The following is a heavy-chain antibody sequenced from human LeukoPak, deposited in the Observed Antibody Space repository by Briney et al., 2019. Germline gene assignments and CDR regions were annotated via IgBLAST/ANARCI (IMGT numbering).Heavy chain of an antibody. CDR1: GFTFSSYA. J-gene: IGHJ4*02. Sequence: GGSLRLSCAASGFTFSSYAMSWVRQAPGKGLEWVSAISGSGGSTFYADSVKGPSTTSRDNSKNTLYLQMNSLRAADTAVYYCAKVIWRSGSLHYWGQGTLVTVSS. CDR2: ISGSGGST. V-gene: IGHV3-23*01. CDR3: AKVIWRSGSLHY. D-gene: IGHD3-10*01.